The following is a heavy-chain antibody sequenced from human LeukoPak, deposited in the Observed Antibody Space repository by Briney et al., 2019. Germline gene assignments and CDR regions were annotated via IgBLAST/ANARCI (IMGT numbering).Heavy chain of an antibody. V-gene: IGHV3-23*01. Sequence: PGGSLRLSCAASGFTFSDYALNWARQAPGKGLEWVSFITTSGGASYYADSVKGRFTVSRDNSKNTLFLQTSGLRAEDTAVYYCAKGTAVTTFFDSWGQGALVAVSS. CDR3: AKGTAVTTFFDS. CDR1: GFTFSDYA. CDR2: ITTSGGAS. J-gene: IGHJ4*02. D-gene: IGHD4-17*01.